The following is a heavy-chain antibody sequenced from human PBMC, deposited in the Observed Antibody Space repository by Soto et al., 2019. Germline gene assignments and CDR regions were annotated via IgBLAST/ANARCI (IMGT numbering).Heavy chain of an antibody. Sequence: SETLSLTCAVYGGSFSGYYWSWIRQPPGKGLEWIGEINHSGSTNYNPSLKSRVTISVDTSKNQFSLKLSSVTAADTAVYYCARGTPGFRGSGSYSYNWFDPWGQGTLVTVSS. CDR2: INHSGST. CDR3: ARGTPGFRGSGSYSYNWFDP. D-gene: IGHD3-10*01. V-gene: IGHV4-34*01. J-gene: IGHJ5*02. CDR1: GGSFSGYY.